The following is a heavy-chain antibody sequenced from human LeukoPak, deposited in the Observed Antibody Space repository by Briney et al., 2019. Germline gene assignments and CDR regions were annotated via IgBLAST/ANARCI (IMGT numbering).Heavy chain of an antibody. D-gene: IGHD3-22*01. J-gene: IGHJ3*02. CDR1: GFTFSGSA. Sequence: GGSLRLSCAASGFTFSGSAMHWVRQASGKGLEWVGRIRSKANSYATAYAASVKGRFTISRDDSKNTAYLQMNSLKTEDTAVYYCTRLTYYYDSSGYLNAFDIWGQGTMVTVSS. V-gene: IGHV3-73*01. CDR3: TRLTYYYDSSGYLNAFDI. CDR2: IRSKANSYAT.